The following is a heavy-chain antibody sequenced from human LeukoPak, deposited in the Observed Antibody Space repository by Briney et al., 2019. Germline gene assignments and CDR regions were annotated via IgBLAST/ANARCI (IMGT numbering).Heavy chain of an antibody. D-gene: IGHD1-14*01. Sequence: GGSLRLSCAASGFTFGSYSMNWVRQAPGKGLEWASYISSSGSTIYYADSVKGRFTISRDNAKNPLFLQMSSLGDEDTAVYYCVRRKDSDYWGQGTLVTVSS. CDR3: VRRKDSDY. V-gene: IGHV3-48*02. CDR1: GFTFGSYS. J-gene: IGHJ4*02. CDR2: ISSSGSTI.